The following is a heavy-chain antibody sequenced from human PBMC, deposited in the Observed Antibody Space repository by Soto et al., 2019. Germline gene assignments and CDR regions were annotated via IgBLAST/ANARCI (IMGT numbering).Heavy chain of an antibody. D-gene: IGHD1-26*01. Sequence: PGGSLSLSCSASGFPFSTYSMHWVRQSPGKGLKYVSGISNNGGSTHYADSVMGRFTISRDNSKNTLFLQVSSLRVEDTAVSFCVKGSYNGTYGVGCLEYCGQGTMVTVSS. J-gene: IGHJ4*02. CDR2: ISNNGGST. CDR1: GFPFSTYS. V-gene: IGHV3-64D*06. CDR3: VKGSYNGTYGVGCLEY.